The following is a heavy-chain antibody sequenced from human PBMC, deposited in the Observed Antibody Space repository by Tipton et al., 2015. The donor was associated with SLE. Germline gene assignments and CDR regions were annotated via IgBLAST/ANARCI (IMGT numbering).Heavy chain of an antibody. CDR1: GYSISSGYY. Sequence: TLSLTCAVSGYSISSGYYWGWIRQPAGKGLEWIGRIYTSGSTNYNPSLKSRVTISVDTSKNQFSLKLSSVTAADTAVYYCARDSSSWSFYGMDVWGQGTTVTVSS. V-gene: IGHV4-61*02. CDR3: ARDSSSWSFYGMDV. D-gene: IGHD6-13*01. J-gene: IGHJ6*02. CDR2: IYTSGST.